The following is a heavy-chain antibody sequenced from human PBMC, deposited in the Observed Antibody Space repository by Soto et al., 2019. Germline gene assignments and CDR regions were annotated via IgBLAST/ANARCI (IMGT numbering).Heavy chain of an antibody. D-gene: IGHD6-13*01. J-gene: IGHJ5*02. Sequence: QVTVKESGPVLVKPTETLTLTCTVSGFSLSNAGLGVSWIRQPPGKALEWLAHIFSNDEKSYSTSLKSRLTSAKDTSKSQGVLIMTNMDPVDTATYYCASTYSTSWYWFDPWGQGTLVTVSS. CDR1: GFSLSNAGLG. CDR3: ASTYSTSWYWFDP. V-gene: IGHV2-26*04. CDR2: IFSNDEK.